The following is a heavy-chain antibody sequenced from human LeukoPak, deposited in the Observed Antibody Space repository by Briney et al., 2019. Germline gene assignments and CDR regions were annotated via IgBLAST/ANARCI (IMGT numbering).Heavy chain of an antibody. CDR3: ARHCCSGPAKRVFDI. Sequence: SQTLSLTCTVSGGSIISSDYHWGWVRQPPGKGLEWIGTISYSGNTDYNPSLRSRVTISVDTSNNQFSLRLGSVTAADTAVYHCARHCCSGPAKRVFDIWGQGTMVTVSS. J-gene: IGHJ3*02. V-gene: IGHV4-39*01. D-gene: IGHD2-15*01. CDR1: GGSIISSDYH. CDR2: ISYSGNT.